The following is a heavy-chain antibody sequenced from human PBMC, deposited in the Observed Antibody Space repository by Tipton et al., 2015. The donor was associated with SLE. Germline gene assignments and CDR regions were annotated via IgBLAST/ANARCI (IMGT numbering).Heavy chain of an antibody. V-gene: IGHV4-34*01. J-gene: IGHJ4*02. CDR2: IDHSGIT. Sequence: TLSLTCAVYGGSFRGYYWSWIRQPPGKGLEWIGEIDHSGITNYKVSLKSRVTISVDTSKNQFSPKLSSVTAADTAVYYCARHRGSSWQRYFDYWGQGTLVTVSS. CDR3: ARHRGSSWQRYFDY. CDR1: GGSFRGYY. D-gene: IGHD6-13*01.